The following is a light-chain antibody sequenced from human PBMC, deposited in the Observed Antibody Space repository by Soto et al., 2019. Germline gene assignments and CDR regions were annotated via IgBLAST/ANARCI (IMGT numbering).Light chain of an antibody. CDR1: SSDVGAYNY. J-gene: IGLJ1*01. Sequence: QSVLTQPASVSGSPGQSITISCTGTSSDVGAYNYVSWFQQHPGKAPKIIIFEVSHRPSGVSNRFSGSKSANTASLTISGLQAEDEAYYYCSSYKLSRAPLYVCGTGTKLTVL. CDR2: EVS. CDR3: SSYKLSRAPLYV. V-gene: IGLV2-14*01.